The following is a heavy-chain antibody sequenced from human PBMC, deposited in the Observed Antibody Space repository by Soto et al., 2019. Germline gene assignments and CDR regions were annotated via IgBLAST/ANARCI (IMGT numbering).Heavy chain of an antibody. V-gene: IGHV4-61*01. Sequence: SETLSLTCTVSGGSVSSGSYYWSWIRQPPGKGLEWIGYIYYSGSTNYNPSLKSRVTISVDTSKNQFSLKLSSVTAADTAVYYCARDNYDFWSGYKDYWGQGTLVTVSS. CDR3: ARDNYDFWSGYKDY. CDR2: IYYSGST. CDR1: GGSVSSGSYY. J-gene: IGHJ4*02. D-gene: IGHD3-3*01.